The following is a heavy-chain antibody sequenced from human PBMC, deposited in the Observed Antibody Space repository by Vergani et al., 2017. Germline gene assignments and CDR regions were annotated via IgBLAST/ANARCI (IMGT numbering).Heavy chain of an antibody. CDR2: IKPDSGGT. D-gene: IGHD6-19*01. V-gene: IGHV1-2*02. Sequence: QAQLVQSGAEVKKPGASVKVSCKASGYTFTAYYMHWVRQAPGQGLEWMGWIKPDSGGTNYAQKFQGRVTMTRDTSISTAYMERSRRRSDDTAVYYWARESPKTIAVAGDYWGQGALVTVSS. J-gene: IGHJ4*02. CDR1: GYTFTAYY. CDR3: ARESPKTIAVAGDY.